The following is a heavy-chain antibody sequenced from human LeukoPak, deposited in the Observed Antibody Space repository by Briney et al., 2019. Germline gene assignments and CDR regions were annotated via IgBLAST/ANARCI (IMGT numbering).Heavy chain of an antibody. D-gene: IGHD3-10*01. Sequence: SETLSLTCTVSGGSISSGDYYWSWIRQPPGKGLEWIGYIYYSGSTYYNPSLKSRVTISVDTSKNQFSLKLSSVTAADTAVYYCARGFRGWAPFDYWGQGTLVTVSS. CDR1: GGSISSGDYY. CDR2: IYYSGST. V-gene: IGHV4-30-4*08. CDR3: ARGFRGWAPFDY. J-gene: IGHJ4*02.